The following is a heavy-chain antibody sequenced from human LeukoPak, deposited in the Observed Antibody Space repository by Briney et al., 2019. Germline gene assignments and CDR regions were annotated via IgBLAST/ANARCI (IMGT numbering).Heavy chain of an antibody. J-gene: IGHJ6*02. CDR3: ARDPPYSGYVYYYYYYGMDV. D-gene: IGHD5-12*01. CDR1: GFTFSSYS. Sequence: GGSLRLSCIPSGFTFSSYSMNWFRQAPGKGLEWVSYISTGSSAIYYADSVKGRFTISRDNARNSLYLRMNSLRAEDTAVYYCARDPPYSGYVYYYYYYGMDVWGQGTTVTVSS. CDR2: ISTGSSAI. V-gene: IGHV3-48*01.